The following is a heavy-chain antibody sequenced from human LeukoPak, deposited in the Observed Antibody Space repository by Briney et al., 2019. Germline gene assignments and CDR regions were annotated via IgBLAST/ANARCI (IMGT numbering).Heavy chain of an antibody. J-gene: IGHJ6*02. Sequence: GGSLRLSCAASGFTFSSYWMHWPRHAPGKGLVWVSRINSDGSSTSYADSMKGRFTISRDNAKNTLYLQMNSLRAEDTAVYYCARSRNFWSGYYKGMDVWGQGTTVTVSS. CDR3: ARSRNFWSGYYKGMDV. D-gene: IGHD3-3*01. V-gene: IGHV3-74*01. CDR1: GFTFSSYW. CDR2: INSDGSST.